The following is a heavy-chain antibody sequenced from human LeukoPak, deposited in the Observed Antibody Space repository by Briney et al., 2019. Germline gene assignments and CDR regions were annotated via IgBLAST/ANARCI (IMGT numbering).Heavy chain of an antibody. CDR3: ARSIASGYSFDY. D-gene: IGHD3-10*01. CDR2: ISSSGSTI. Sequence: GGSLRLSCAASGFTFSSYEMNWVRQAPGKGLEWVSYISSSGSTIYYADSVKGRFTISRDNAKNSLYLQMNSLRAEDTAVYYCARSIASGYSFDYWGQGTLVSVSS. CDR1: GFTFSSYE. V-gene: IGHV3-48*03. J-gene: IGHJ4*02.